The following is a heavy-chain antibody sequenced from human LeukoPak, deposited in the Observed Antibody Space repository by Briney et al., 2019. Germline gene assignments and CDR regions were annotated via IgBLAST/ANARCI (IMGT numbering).Heavy chain of an antibody. CDR2: IYTSGTT. CDR1: GGSISSYY. J-gene: IGHJ4*02. V-gene: IGHV4-4*07. D-gene: IGHD3-22*01. CDR3: ARGVGSGYPYYFEY. Sequence: SETLSLTCTVSGGSISSYYWSWIRQPAGKGLEWIGRIYTSGTTNYNPSLKSRVTMSVDTSKSQFSLKLSSVTAADTAVYYCARGVGSGYPYYFEYWGQGTLVTVSS.